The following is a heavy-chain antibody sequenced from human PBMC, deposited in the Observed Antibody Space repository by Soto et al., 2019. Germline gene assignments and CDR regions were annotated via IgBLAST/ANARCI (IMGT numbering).Heavy chain of an antibody. D-gene: IGHD2-21*01. CDR1: GGSISSYY. V-gene: IGHV4-59*01. J-gene: IGHJ4*02. CDR3: ARGDSNLDY. CDR2: IYYSGST. Sequence: SETLSLTCTVSGGSISSYYWSWIRQPPGKGLEWIGYIYYSGSTNYNPSLKSRVTISVDTSKNQFSLKLSSVTAADTAVYYCARGDSNLDYWGQGTLVNVSS.